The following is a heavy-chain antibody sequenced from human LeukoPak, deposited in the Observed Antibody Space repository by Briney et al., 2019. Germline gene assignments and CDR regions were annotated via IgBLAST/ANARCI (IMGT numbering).Heavy chain of an antibody. CDR2: ISGSGGST. J-gene: IGHJ4*02. Sequence: GGSLRLSCAASGFTFSSYAMHWVRQAPGKGLEWVSAISGSGGSTYYADSVKGRFTISRDNAKNSLYLQMNSLRAEDTAVYYCAQSHGAGTTGNYWGQGTLVTVSS. CDR3: AQSHGAGTTGNY. D-gene: IGHD1-7*01. V-gene: IGHV3-23*01. CDR1: GFTFSSYA.